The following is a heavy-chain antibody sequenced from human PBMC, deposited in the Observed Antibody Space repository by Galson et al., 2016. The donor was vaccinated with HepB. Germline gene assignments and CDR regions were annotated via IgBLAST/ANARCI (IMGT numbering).Heavy chain of an antibody. CDR2: ISGSGASA. J-gene: IGHJ4*02. Sequence: SLRLSCAASGFTFSSYVMTWVRQAPGKGLEWVSSISGSGASAYYADSVKGRFTITRDNRKNTHFLQMDSLRAEDTAIYYCAKRGDGGSFGFWGQGTLVTVSS. V-gene: IGHV3-23*01. CDR1: GFTFSSYV. D-gene: IGHD3-16*01. CDR3: AKRGDGGSFGF.